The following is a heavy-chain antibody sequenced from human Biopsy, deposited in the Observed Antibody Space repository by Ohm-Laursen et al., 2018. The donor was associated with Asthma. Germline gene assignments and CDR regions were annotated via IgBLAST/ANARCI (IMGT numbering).Heavy chain of an antibody. J-gene: IGHJ4*02. V-gene: IGHV1-69*01. CDR2: INSVFGTT. CDR1: GGSFNTYV. Sequence: SEKVACKSLGGSFNTYVIGWVRHAPGEGLGWMGGINSVFGTTTYPQKFQDRVTITADDSTSTVYMELSNLRSEDTAVYYCARKAGSCISRTCYSLDFWGQRTLVTVSS. CDR3: ARKAGSCISRTCYSLDF. D-gene: IGHD2-2*01.